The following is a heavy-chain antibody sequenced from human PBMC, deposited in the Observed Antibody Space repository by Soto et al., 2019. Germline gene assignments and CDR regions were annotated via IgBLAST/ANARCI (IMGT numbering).Heavy chain of an antibody. D-gene: IGHD3-10*01. CDR3: TRGPRPISTGTGAY. CDR1: VFIFKIYW. Sequence: RSLRLSCSASVFIFKIYWMHWGRQSPGKGLVWISRIYNDGTYSDYADSVRGRFTISRDNVNDTLYLQMNNLRAEDSGLYYCTRGPRPISTGTGAYWGQGTQVTVSS. J-gene: IGHJ4*02. CDR2: IYNDGTYS. V-gene: IGHV3-74*01.